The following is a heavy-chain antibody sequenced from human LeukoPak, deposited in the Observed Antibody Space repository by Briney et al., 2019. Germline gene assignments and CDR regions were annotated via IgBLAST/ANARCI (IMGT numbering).Heavy chain of an antibody. CDR1: GFTFSSYS. CDR2: ISSSSSTI. V-gene: IGHV3-48*01. J-gene: IGHJ4*02. D-gene: IGHD3-3*01. Sequence: PGGSLRLSCAASGFTFSSYSMNWVRQAPGKGLEWVSYISSSSSTIYYADSVKGRFTISRDNAKNSLYLQMNSLRAEDTAVYYCARDSKFWSGYYTLANFDYWGQGTLVTVSS. CDR3: ARDSKFWSGYYTLANFDY.